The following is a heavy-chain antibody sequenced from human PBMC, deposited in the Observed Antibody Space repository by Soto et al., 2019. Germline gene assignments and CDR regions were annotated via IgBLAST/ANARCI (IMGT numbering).Heavy chain of an antibody. Sequence: QVQLVESGGGVVQPGRSLRLSCAASGFTFSSYGMHWVRQAPGKGLEWVAVISYDGSNKYYADSVKGRFTISRDNSKNTLYLQMNSLRADDTAVYYCAKDKVPVVVTAPFDYWGQGTLVTVSS. V-gene: IGHV3-30*18. CDR3: AKDKVPVVVTAPFDY. CDR1: GFTFSSYG. D-gene: IGHD2-21*02. J-gene: IGHJ4*02. CDR2: ISYDGSNK.